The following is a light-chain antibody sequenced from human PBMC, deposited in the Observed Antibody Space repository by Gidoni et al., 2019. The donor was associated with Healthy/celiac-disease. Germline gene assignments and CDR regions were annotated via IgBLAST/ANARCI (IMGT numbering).Light chain of an antibody. CDR3: QAWDSTVV. CDR1: KLGDKY. J-gene: IGLJ2*01. CDR2: QDS. Sequence: SYELTQHPSVSVSPGQTASITCSGDKLGDKYACWYQQKPGQSPVLVIYQDSKRPSGIPERFSGSNSGNTATLTISGIQAMDEADYYCQAWDSTVVFGGGTKLTVL. V-gene: IGLV3-1*01.